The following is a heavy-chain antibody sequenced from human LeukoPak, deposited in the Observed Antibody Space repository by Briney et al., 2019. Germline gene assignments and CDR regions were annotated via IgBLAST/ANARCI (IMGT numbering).Heavy chain of an antibody. CDR3: ARDDYCSSTSCSPWDYYYYMDV. J-gene: IGHJ6*03. Sequence: SSETLSLTCTVSGGSISSSSYYWGWIRQPPGKGLEWIGSIYYSGSTYYNPSLKSRVTISVDTSKNQFSLKLSSVTAADTAVYYCARDDYCSSTSCSPWDYYYYMDVWGKGTTVTVSS. CDR1: GGSISSSSYY. D-gene: IGHD2-2*01. V-gene: IGHV4-39*07. CDR2: IYYSGST.